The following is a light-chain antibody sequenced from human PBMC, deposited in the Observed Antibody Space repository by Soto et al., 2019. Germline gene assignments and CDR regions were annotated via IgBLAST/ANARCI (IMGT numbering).Light chain of an antibody. CDR3: SSYTSSSTMI. CDR2: EVS. CDR1: SSDVGAYNY. J-gene: IGLJ2*01. V-gene: IGLV2-14*01. Sequence: SALTQPASVSGSPGQSITISCTGTSSDVGAYNYVSWYQQHPGKAPKLMIFEVSNRPSGVSYRFSGSKSGNTASLTISGLQAEDEADYYCSSYTSSSTMIFGGGTKVTVL.